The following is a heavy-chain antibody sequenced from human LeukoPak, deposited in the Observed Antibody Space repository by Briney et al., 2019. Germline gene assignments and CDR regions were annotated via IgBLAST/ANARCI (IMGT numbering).Heavy chain of an antibody. D-gene: IGHD3-22*01. V-gene: IGHV7-4-1*02. CDR2: INTNTGNP. J-gene: IGHJ4*02. CDR3: AREGGYYYDSSGYYGNFDY. Sequence: ASVKVSCKASGYTFTSYAMNWVRQAPGQGLEWMGWINTNTGNPTYAQGFTGRFVFSLDTSVSTAYLQISNLKAEDTAVYYCAREGGYYYDSSGYYGNFDYWGQGTLVTVSS. CDR1: GYTFTSYA.